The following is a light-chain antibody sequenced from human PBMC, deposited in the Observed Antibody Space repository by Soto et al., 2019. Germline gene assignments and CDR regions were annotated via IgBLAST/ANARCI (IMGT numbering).Light chain of an antibody. CDR1: QGISNY. CDR2: AAS. Sequence: DIQMTQSPSSLSASVGDRVTITCRASQGISNYLAWYQQKPGKVPKLLIYAASTLQSGVPSRFSGSGSGTDFTRTIGSLQPEDVATDYCQKYNSAPHTVGQRTKLESK. V-gene: IGKV1-27*01. CDR3: QKYNSAPHT. J-gene: IGKJ2*01.